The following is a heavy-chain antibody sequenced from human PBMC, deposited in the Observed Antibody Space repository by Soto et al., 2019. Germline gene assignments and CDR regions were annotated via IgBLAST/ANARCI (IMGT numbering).Heavy chain of an antibody. CDR3: ARVEQWLYIAKF. CDR1: GFTFSSYG. D-gene: IGHD6-19*01. Sequence: PGGSLRLSCAASGFTFSSYGMHWVRQAPGKGLEWVAVISDDGSNKYYADSVKGRFTISRDNSKNTLYLQMNSLRSEDTAVYTCARVEQWLYIAKFWGQGTLVTVSS. CDR2: ISDDGSNK. V-gene: IGHV3-30*03. J-gene: IGHJ4*02.